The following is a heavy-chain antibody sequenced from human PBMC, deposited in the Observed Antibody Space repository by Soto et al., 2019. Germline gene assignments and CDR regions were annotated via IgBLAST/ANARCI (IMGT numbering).Heavy chain of an antibody. CDR1: GDSVSINSAA. J-gene: IGHJ1*01. CDR3: EREAVAGTGFSAT. D-gene: IGHD6-19*01. CDR2: TYYRSKWYN. Sequence: SQTLSLTCAISGDSVSINSAAWNSIRHSPSRGLEWLGRTYYRSKWYNDYAVSVKSRITINPDTSKNQFSLQLNSVTPEDTAVYYCEREAVAGTGFSATRGHRTIVTDSS. V-gene: IGHV6-1*01.